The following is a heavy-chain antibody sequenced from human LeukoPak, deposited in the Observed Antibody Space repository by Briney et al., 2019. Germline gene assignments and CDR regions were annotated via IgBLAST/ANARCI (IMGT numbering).Heavy chain of an antibody. CDR2: MNPNSGNT. V-gene: IGHV1-8*01. J-gene: IGHJ6*03. Sequence: ASVKVSCKASGYTFTSYDINWVRQATEQGLEWMGWMNPNSGNTGYAQKFQGRVTMTRNTSISIAYMELSSLRSEDTAVYYCALRGYSYGSPYYYYYYMDVWGKGTTVTVSS. CDR1: GYTFTSYD. CDR3: ALRGYSYGSPYYYYYYMDV. D-gene: IGHD5-18*01.